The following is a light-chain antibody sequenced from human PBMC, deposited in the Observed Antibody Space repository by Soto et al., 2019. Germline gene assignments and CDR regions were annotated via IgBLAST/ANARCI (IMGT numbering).Light chain of an antibody. CDR1: SSNIGSNT. CDR3: AAWDDSLNGQV. J-gene: IGLJ2*01. V-gene: IGLV1-44*01. CDR2: TNT. Sequence: QSVLTQQPSASGTPGQRVTISCSGSSSNIGSNTVNWYQQLPGTAPKLLIYTNTQRPSGVPDRFSGSKSVTSASLAISGLQSEDEAEYYCAAWDDSLNGQVFGGGTQLTVL.